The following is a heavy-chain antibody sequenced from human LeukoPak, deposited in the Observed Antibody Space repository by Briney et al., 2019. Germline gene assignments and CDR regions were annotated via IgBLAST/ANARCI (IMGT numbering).Heavy chain of an antibody. CDR1: GYSFTSYW. V-gene: IGHV5-51*01. Sequence: GESLKISCKGFGYSFTSYWIGWVRQMPGKGLEWMGIIYPGDSDTRYSPSFQGQVTISADKSISTAYLQWSSLKASDTAMYYCAGATVVTPGGYWFDPWGQGTLVTVSS. CDR3: AGATVVTPGGYWFDP. CDR2: IYPGDSDT. J-gene: IGHJ5*02. D-gene: IGHD4-23*01.